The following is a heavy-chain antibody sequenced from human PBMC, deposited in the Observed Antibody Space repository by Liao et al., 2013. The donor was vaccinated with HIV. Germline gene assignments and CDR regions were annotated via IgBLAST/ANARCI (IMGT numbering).Heavy chain of an antibody. J-gene: IGHJ5*02. V-gene: IGHV4-34*01. CDR3: AREITFPSGGTSQPYNWFDP. Sequence: QVQLQQWGAGLLKPSETLSLTCAVYGXSFNNYHWSWIRQPPGKGLEWIGDINHSGRTKFNPSLKSRVSLSVDTSKNQFSVRLTSVTAADTAVYYCAREITFPSGGTSQPYNWFDPWGPETWSSSP. CDR2: INHSGRT. CDR1: GXSFNNYH. D-gene: IGHD3-10*01.